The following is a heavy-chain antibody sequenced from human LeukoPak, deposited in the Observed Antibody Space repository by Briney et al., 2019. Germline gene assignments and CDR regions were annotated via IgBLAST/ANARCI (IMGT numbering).Heavy chain of an antibody. CDR2: IRSKAYGGTT. CDR1: RFTFGDYA. V-gene: IGHV3-49*03. J-gene: IGHJ4*02. D-gene: IGHD3-10*01. CDR3: AKDPSGSYMYGYFDI. Sequence: PGGSLRLSCTASRFTFGDYAMSWFRQAPGKGLEWVGFIRSKAYGGTTEYAASVKGRFTISRDDSKSIAYLQMNSLRGEDTAIYYCAKDPSGSYMYGYFDIWGQGTPVTVPS.